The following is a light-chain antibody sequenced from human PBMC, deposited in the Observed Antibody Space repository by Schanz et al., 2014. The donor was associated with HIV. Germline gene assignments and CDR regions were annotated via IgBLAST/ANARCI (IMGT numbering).Light chain of an antibody. CDR2: ATS. J-gene: IGKJ2*01. V-gene: IGKV3-20*01. CDR3: QQYGSSSYT. Sequence: EIVLTQSPGSLSLSPGGRATLSCGASQRLSSSYLAWYQQKRDQPPRLVIYATSTRAAGIPDRFSGTGSGTDFTLTISSLEPEDFAVYYCQQYGSSSYTFGQGTKLEIK. CDR1: QRLSSSY.